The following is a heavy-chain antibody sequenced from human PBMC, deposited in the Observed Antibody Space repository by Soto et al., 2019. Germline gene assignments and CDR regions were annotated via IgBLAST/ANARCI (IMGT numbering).Heavy chain of an antibody. V-gene: IGHV4-4*02. J-gene: IGHJ3*02. D-gene: IGHD6-13*01. Sequence: SETLSLTCAVSSGSISSSNWWSWVRQPPGKGLEWIGEIYHSGSTNYNPSLKSRVTISVDKSKNQFSLKLSSVTAADTAVYYCARYSSSWYVAFDIWGQGTMVTVSS. CDR3: ARYSSSWYVAFDI. CDR2: IYHSGST. CDR1: SGSISSSNW.